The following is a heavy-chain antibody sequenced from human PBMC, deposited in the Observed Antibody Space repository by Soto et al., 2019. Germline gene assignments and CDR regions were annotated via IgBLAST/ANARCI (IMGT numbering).Heavy chain of an antibody. D-gene: IGHD6-19*01. CDR1: GYTFTSYD. CDR2: MNPNSGNT. J-gene: IGHJ3*02. Sequence: ASVKVSCKASGYTFTSYDINWVRQATGQGLEWMGWMNPNSGNTGYAQKFQGRVTMTRNTSISTAYMELSSLRSEDTAVYYCARGPHWAGAFDIWGQGTMVTVSS. CDR3: ARGPHWAGAFDI. V-gene: IGHV1-8*01.